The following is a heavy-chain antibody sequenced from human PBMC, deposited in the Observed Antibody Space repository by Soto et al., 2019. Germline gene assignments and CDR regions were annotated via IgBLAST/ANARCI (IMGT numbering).Heavy chain of an antibody. J-gene: IGHJ6*02. D-gene: IGHD4-17*01. CDR2: IYYSGST. V-gene: IGHV4-39*01. CDR1: GGSISSSSYY. Sequence: SETLSLTCTVSGGSISSSSYYWGWIRQPPGKGLEWIGSIYYSGSTYYNPSLKSRVTISVDTSKNQFSLKLSSVTAADTAVYYCARSLLRYGDYLVYYYYYGMDVWGQGTTVTVSS. CDR3: ARSLLRYGDYLVYYYYYGMDV.